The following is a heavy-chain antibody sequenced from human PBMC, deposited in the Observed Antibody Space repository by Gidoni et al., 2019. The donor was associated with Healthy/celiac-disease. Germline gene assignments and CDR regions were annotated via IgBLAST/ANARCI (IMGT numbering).Heavy chain of an antibody. J-gene: IGHJ5*02. CDR2: IWYDGSNK. Sequence: QVQLVESGGGVVQPGRSLRLSCAASGFTFSSYGMHWVRQAPGKGLEWVAVIWYDGSNKYYADSVKGRFTISRDNSKNTLYLQMNSLRAEDTAVYYCAREYSSSWPNWFDPWGQGTLVTVSS. CDR3: AREYSSSWPNWFDP. CDR1: GFTFSSYG. V-gene: IGHV3-33*01. D-gene: IGHD6-13*01.